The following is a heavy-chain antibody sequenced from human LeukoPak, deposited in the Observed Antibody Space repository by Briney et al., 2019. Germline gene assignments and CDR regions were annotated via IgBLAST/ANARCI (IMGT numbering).Heavy chain of an antibody. Sequence: PGGSLRLSCAASGFTFSSYSMNWVRQAPGKGLEWVSSISSSSSYIYYADSVKGRFTISRDNSKNTLYLQMNSLRAEDTAVYYCAKDGGYCSGGSCYPLHYYYYYYMDVWGKGTTVTISS. J-gene: IGHJ6*03. CDR2: ISSSSSYI. D-gene: IGHD2-15*01. CDR3: AKDGGYCSGGSCYPLHYYYYYYMDV. CDR1: GFTFSSYS. V-gene: IGHV3-21*01.